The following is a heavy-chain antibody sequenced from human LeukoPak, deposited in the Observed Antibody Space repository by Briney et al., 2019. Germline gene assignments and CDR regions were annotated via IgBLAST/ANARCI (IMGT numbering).Heavy chain of an antibody. CDR2: IIPIFGTA. CDR3: ARDRGCDILTGYSDLDY. D-gene: IGHD3-9*01. Sequence: ASVKVSCKASGGTFSSYAISWVRQAPGQGLEWMGRIIPIFGTANYAQKFQGRVTITTDESTSTAYMELSSLRSEDTAVYYCARDRGCDILTGYSDLDYWGQGTLVTVSS. CDR1: GGTFSSYA. J-gene: IGHJ4*02. V-gene: IGHV1-69*05.